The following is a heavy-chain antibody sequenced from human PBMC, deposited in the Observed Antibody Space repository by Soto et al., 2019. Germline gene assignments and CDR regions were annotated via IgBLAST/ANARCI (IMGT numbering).Heavy chain of an antibody. V-gene: IGHV6-1*01. CDR3: ARGPPYYDFWSGYPQNDAFDI. J-gene: IGHJ3*02. CDR2: TYYRSKWYN. CDR1: GDSVSSNSAA. D-gene: IGHD3-3*01. Sequence: PSQTLSLTCAISGDSVSSNSAAWNWIRQSPSRGLEWLGRTYYRSKWYNDYAVSVKSRITINPDTSKNQFSLQLNSVTPEGTAVYYCARGPPYYDFWSGYPQNDAFDIWGQGTMVTVSS.